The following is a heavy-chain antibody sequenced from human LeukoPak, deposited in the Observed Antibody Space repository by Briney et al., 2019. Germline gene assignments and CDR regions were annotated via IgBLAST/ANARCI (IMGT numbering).Heavy chain of an antibody. Sequence: PGGSLRLSCAASGFTFSSYAMSWVRQAPGKGLEWVSAISGSGGSTYYADSVKGRSTISRDNSKNTLYLQMNSLRAEDTAVYYCAKPYDSSGYYYNYWGQGALVTVSS. CDR3: AKPYDSSGYYYNY. J-gene: IGHJ4*02. CDR1: GFTFSSYA. D-gene: IGHD3-22*01. CDR2: ISGSGGST. V-gene: IGHV3-23*01.